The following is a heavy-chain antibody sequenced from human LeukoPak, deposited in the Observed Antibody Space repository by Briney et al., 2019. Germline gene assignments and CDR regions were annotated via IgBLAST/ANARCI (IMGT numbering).Heavy chain of an antibody. V-gene: IGHV3-48*02. CDR2: ISYSSGTI. CDR1: GFTFSAYS. Sequence: GSSLRLSCVASGFTFSAYSMNWVRQAPGKGLEWLSYISYSSGTIHYADSVKGRLTISRDNAKNSLYLQMNSLRDEDTAMYYCARDGSGNFDYWGQGSLVTVSS. D-gene: IGHD1-1*01. J-gene: IGHJ4*02. CDR3: ARDGSGNFDY.